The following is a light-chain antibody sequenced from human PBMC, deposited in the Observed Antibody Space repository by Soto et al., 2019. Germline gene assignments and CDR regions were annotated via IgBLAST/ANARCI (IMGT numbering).Light chain of an antibody. V-gene: IGLV1-40*01. J-gene: IGLJ3*02. Sequence: QSVLTQPPSVSGAPGQRVTISCTGSSSNIEAGYDVHWYQQLPGTAPKLLIYGNTNRPSGVPDRFSGSKSGTLVSLAITGLQAEDEADYSCRSYASSLSGPVFGGGTKLTVL. CDR1: SSNIEAGYD. CDR2: GNT. CDR3: RSYASSLSGPV.